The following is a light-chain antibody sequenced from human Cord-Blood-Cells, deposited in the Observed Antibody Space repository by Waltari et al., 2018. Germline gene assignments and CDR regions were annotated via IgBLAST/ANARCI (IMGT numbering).Light chain of an antibody. V-gene: IGLV2-8*01. J-gene: IGLJ1*01. CDR2: EVS. Sequence: QSALTQPPSASGSPGQSVTIPCTGTSSDVGGYNYVSWYQQHPGKAPKLMIYEVSKRPSGVPDRCSGSNSGNSASLTVSGLQAEDEADYYCSSYAGSNNYVFGTGTKVTVL. CDR3: SSYAGSNNYV. CDR1: SSDVGGYNY.